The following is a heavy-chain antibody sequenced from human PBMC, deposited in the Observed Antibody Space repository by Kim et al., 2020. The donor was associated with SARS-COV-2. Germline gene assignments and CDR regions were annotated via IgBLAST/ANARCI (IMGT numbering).Heavy chain of an antibody. CDR1: GFTFSSYA. CDR2: ISYDGRNK. V-gene: IGHV3-30*04. CDR3: AREEQWLVHPFNDY. J-gene: IGHJ4*02. Sequence: GGSLRLSCAASGFTFSSYAMHWVRQAPGKGLEWVAVISYDGRNKYYADSVKGRFTISRDNSKNTLYLQMNSLRAEDTAVYYCAREEQWLVHPFNDYWGQGTLVTVSS. D-gene: IGHD6-19*01.